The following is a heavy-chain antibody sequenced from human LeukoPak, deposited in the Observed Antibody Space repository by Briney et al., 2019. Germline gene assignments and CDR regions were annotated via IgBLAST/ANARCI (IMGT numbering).Heavy chain of an antibody. Sequence: VASAKVSCKASGYTFTGHYMYWVRQAPGQGLGCMGWINPNSGDTNYAQNFQGRVTMTRDTSITTAYMELSRLKFDDTAVYYCARDRSMEVGPSTDYFDFWGQGTLVTVSS. CDR1: GYTFTGHY. J-gene: IGHJ4*02. D-gene: IGHD1-26*01. V-gene: IGHV1-2*02. CDR2: INPNSGDT. CDR3: ARDRSMEVGPSTDYFDF.